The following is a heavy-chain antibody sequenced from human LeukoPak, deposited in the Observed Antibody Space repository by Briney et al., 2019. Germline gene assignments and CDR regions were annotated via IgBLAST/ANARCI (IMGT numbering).Heavy chain of an antibody. CDR1: GGSISSYY. V-gene: IGHV4-59*01. CDR3: ARDSGSSGWWPFDY. D-gene: IGHD6-19*01. Sequence: SETLSLTCTVSGGSISSYYWSWIRQPPGKGLEWIGYIYYSGSTNYNPSLKSRVTISVDTSKNQFPLKLSSVPAADTAVYYCARDSGSSGWWPFDYWGQGTLVTVSS. J-gene: IGHJ4*02. CDR2: IYYSGST.